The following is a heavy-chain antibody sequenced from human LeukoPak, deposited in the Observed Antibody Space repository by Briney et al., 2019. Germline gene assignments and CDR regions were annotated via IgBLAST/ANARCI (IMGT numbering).Heavy chain of an antibody. CDR3: ARDRKQLWLYYYYGMDV. CDR1: GYTFTSYG. D-gene: IGHD5-18*01. Sequence: ASVKVSCKASGYTFTSYGISWVRQAPGQGLEWMGIINPSGGSTSYAQKFQGRVTMTRDTSTSTVYMELSSLRSEDTAVYYCARDRKQLWLYYYYGMDVWGQGTTVTVSS. CDR2: INPSGGST. V-gene: IGHV1-46*01. J-gene: IGHJ6*02.